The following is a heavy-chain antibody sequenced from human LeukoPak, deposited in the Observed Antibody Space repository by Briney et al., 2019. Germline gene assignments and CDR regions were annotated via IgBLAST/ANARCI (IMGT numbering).Heavy chain of an antibody. D-gene: IGHD1-1*01. CDR3: ARHWTRAPPDY. Sequence: SETLSLTCAVSGYSISTGYCWGWIRPPPGKGLEWIGSIYDSGTTYYNPSLKSRVTISVDTCKNQFSLRLSSVTATDTAVYYCARHWTRAPPDYWGQGTLLTVSS. V-gene: IGHV4-38-2*01. J-gene: IGHJ4*02. CDR2: IYDSGTT. CDR1: GYSISTGYC.